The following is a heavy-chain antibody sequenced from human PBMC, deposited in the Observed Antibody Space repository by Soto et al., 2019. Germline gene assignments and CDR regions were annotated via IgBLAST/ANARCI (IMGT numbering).Heavy chain of an antibody. CDR2: ISAYNGNR. Sequence: RASVKVSFKASGYTFTSYGISWVRQAPGQGLEWMGWISAYNGNRNYEQKFQGRVTMTTDTSTSTVYMELRSLRSDDTAVYYCASLTGYSSGWHYNWFDPWGQGTLVTSPQ. CDR1: GYTFTSYG. D-gene: IGHD6-19*01. V-gene: IGHV1-18*01. J-gene: IGHJ5*02. CDR3: ASLTGYSSGWHYNWFDP.